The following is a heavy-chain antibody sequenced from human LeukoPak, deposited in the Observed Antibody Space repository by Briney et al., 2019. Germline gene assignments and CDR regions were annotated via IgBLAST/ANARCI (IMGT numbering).Heavy chain of an antibody. V-gene: IGHV5-51*01. CDR2: IYPGDSDT. CDR1: GYSFTSYW. Sequence: GESLKTSCKGSGYSFTSYWIGWVRQMPGKGLEWMGIIYPGDSDTRYSPSFQGQVTISADKSICTAYLQWSSLKASDTAMYYCARRREDSGSYRTRTYDYWGQGTLVTVSS. D-gene: IGHD1-26*01. CDR3: ARRREDSGSYRTRTYDY. J-gene: IGHJ4*02.